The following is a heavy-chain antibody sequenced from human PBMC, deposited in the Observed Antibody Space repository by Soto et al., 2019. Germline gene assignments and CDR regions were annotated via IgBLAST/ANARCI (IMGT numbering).Heavy chain of an antibody. D-gene: IGHD1-1*01. J-gene: IGHJ3*02. CDR1: GFTFSSYA. CDR2: ISGSGGST. Sequence: EVQLLESGGGLVQPGGSLRLSCAASGFTFSSYAMSWVRQAPGKGLEWVSAISGSGGSTYYADSVKGRFTISRDNSKNTRYLQMNSRRAEDTAVYDCAQDMERVLGSRNAFDIWGQGTMVTVSS. V-gene: IGHV3-23*01. CDR3: AQDMERVLGSRNAFDI.